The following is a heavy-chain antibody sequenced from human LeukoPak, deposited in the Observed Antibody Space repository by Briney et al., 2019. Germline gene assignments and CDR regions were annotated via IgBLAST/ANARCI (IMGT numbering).Heavy chain of an antibody. V-gene: IGHV4-39*01. J-gene: IGHJ4*02. CDR3: ARRGATGHFDY. D-gene: IGHD1-26*01. CDR2: IYYSGST. Sequence: TSETLSLTCTVSGGSISSSSYYWGWIRQPPGKGLEWIGSIYYSGSTYYNPSLKSRVTISVDTSKNQFSLKLSSVTAADTAVYYCARRGATGHFDYWGQGTLVTVSS. CDR1: GGSISSSSYY.